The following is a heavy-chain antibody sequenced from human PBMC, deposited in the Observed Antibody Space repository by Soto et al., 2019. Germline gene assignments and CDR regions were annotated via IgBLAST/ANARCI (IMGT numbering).Heavy chain of an antibody. J-gene: IGHJ4*02. Sequence: QVQLVQSGAEVKKPGSSVKVSCKASGGTFSSYTISWVRQAPGQGLEWMGRIIPILGIANYAQKFQGRVTITAGKSTSTAYMELSSLRSEDTAVYYCASWGEYYDFDYWGQGTLVTVSS. CDR3: ASWGEYYDFDY. CDR2: IIPILGIA. V-gene: IGHV1-69*02. CDR1: GGTFSSYT. D-gene: IGHD3-3*01.